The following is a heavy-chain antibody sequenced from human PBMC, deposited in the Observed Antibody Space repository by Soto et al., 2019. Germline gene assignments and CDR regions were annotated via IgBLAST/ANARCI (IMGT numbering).Heavy chain of an antibody. V-gene: IGHV1-8*02. CDR1: GYPFTGPY. Sequence: ASVKVTCKASGYPFTGPYIYWVRQAPGQGLEWMGWMNPNSGNTGYAQKFQGRVTMTRNTSISTAYMELSSLRSEDTAVYYCARELRFLEWLLSAWFDPWGQGTLVTVSS. J-gene: IGHJ5*02. D-gene: IGHD3-3*01. CDR2: MNPNSGNT. CDR3: ARELRFLEWLLSAWFDP.